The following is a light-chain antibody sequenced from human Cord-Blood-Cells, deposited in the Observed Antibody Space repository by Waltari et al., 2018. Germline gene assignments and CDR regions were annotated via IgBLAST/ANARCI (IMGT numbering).Light chain of an antibody. CDR3: SPCAGSNNLV. J-gene: IGLJ2*01. CDR2: EVS. V-gene: IGLV2-8*01. CDR1: SSDVGGYTD. Sequence: QSALTQPPSASGSPGQSVTISCTGTSSDVGGYTDVSWYHQHPGKAPKLMLYEVSKRPAGGADRVHGAKSGNTACLTGSGLQAEDEADYYCSPCAGSNNLVCGGGTKLTV.